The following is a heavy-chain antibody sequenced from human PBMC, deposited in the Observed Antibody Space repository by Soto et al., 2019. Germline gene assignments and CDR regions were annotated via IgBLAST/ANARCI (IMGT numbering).Heavy chain of an antibody. CDR3: ARASAEYSYGWDDAFDV. CDR1: GFTFSLYA. V-gene: IGHV3-30-3*01. J-gene: IGHJ3*01. CDR2: MSHDGSNK. D-gene: IGHD5-18*01. Sequence: QVQLVESGGGVVQPGRSLRLSCGASGFTFSLYAIHWVRQAPGKGLEWVTVMSHDGSNKNYADSVKGRFTVSRDNSKNTLFLHMTGLKLGDTAVFYCARASAEYSYGWDDAFDVWGQGTVVTVSS.